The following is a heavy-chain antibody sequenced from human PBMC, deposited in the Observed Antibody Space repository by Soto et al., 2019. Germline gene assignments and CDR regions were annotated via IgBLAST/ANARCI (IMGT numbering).Heavy chain of an antibody. V-gene: IGHV4-34*01. Sequence: PSETLSVPCTVDGGSFSGYSWSWIRQPPGEGLEWIGEINQSGNANYNPSLKSRVTISVDTSKNPFSLKLSSVTAADTAVYYCARAHLQGFIVWAGVSHFDYWGQGALVTVSS. J-gene: IGHJ4*02. CDR2: INQSGNA. CDR1: GGSFSGYS. D-gene: IGHD3-10*01. CDR3: ARAHLQGFIVWAGVSHFDY.